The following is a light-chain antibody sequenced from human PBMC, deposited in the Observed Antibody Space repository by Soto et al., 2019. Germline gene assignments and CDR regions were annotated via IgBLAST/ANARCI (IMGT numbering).Light chain of an antibody. CDR3: KQSYSIPQT. CDR2: AAT. V-gene: IGKV1-39*01. Sequence: DIQMTQSPSSLSASVGDRVTITCRASQTISFYLNWYQQKPGQAPKLLIYAATSLQSGVQSRFNGSGSGTDFTLSIRSLQPDDFATYYCKQSYSIPQTFGRGTKVDIK. CDR1: QTISFY. J-gene: IGKJ4*01.